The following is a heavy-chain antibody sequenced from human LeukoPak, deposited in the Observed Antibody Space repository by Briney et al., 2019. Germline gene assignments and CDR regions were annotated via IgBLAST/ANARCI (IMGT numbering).Heavy chain of an antibody. J-gene: IGHJ4*02. CDR2: INPSGGST. CDR3: ARVACCGYDAPSFDY. Sequence: ASVKVSYKASGYTFTSYYMHWVRQAPGQGLEWMGIINPSGGSTSYAQKFQGRVTMTRDMSTSTVYMELSSLRSEDTAVYYCARVACCGYDAPSFDYWGQGTLVTVSS. D-gene: IGHD5-12*01. V-gene: IGHV1-46*01. CDR1: GYTFTSYY.